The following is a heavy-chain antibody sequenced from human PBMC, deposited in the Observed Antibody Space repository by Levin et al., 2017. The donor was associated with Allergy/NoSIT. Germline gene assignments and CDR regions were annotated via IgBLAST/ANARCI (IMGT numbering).Heavy chain of an antibody. Sequence: GESLKISCKGSGYSFTSYWIGWVRQMPGEGLEWMGIIYPGDSDTRYSPSFQGQVTISADKSISTAYLQWSSLKASDTAMYYCARPQSVITDAFDIWGQGTMVTVSS. D-gene: IGHD4-23*01. CDR1: GYSFTSYW. J-gene: IGHJ3*02. CDR2: IYPGDSDT. V-gene: IGHV5-51*01. CDR3: ARPQSVITDAFDI.